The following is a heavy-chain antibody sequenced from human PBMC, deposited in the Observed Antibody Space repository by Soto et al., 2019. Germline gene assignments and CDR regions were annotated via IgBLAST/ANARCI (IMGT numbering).Heavy chain of an antibody. V-gene: IGHV4-61*01. CDR2: IYYSGST. D-gene: IGHD6-13*01. Sequence: SETLSLTCTVSGGSVSSGSYYWSWIRQPPGKGLEWIGYIYYSGSTNYNPSLKSRVTISVDTSKNQFSLKLSSVTAADTAVYYCAREIRRAAEIYYYYGMDVWGQGTTVTVS. CDR3: AREIRRAAEIYYYYGMDV. J-gene: IGHJ6*02. CDR1: GGSVSSGSYY.